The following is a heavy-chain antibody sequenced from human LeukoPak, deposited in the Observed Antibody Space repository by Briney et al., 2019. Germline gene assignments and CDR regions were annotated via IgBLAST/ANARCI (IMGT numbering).Heavy chain of an antibody. Sequence: TGGSLRLSCSAAGFTFSSFAMHWVRQAPGKGLEYVSAISSNGGSTYHADSVKGRFTISRDNSKNTLYLHMSSLRAEDTAVYHCVKRGKGSLGDAFDIWGQGTMVTVSS. CDR1: GFTFSSFA. CDR2: ISSNGGST. CDR3: VKRGKGSLGDAFDI. V-gene: IGHV3-64D*09. J-gene: IGHJ3*02. D-gene: IGHD1-26*01.